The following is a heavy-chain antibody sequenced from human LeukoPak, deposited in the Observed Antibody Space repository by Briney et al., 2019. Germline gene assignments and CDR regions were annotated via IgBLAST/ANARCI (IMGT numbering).Heavy chain of an antibody. Sequence: GGSLRLSCAASGFTFRDAKMSWVRQAPGKGLEWVAVISYDGSNKYYADSVKGRFTISRDNSKNTLYLQMNSLRAEDTAVYYCAKDRQSITSCYDYWGQGTLVTVSS. D-gene: IGHD2-2*01. CDR2: ISYDGSNK. CDR3: AKDRQSITSCYDY. J-gene: IGHJ4*02. CDR1: GFTFRDAK. V-gene: IGHV3-30*18.